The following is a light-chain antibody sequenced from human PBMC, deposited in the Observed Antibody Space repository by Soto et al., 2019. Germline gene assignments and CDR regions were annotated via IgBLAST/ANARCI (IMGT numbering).Light chain of an antibody. CDR3: QQLITYPQT. Sequence: DIQGTRWPPTLSSCVVDRVSITCQASQSISRWLAWYQQRPGKAPKLLIYKASNLESGVPSRFSGSGSGTEFALAISSLQPEDFATYYCQQLITYPQTFGQGTKVDIK. CDR2: KAS. V-gene: IGKV1-5*03. J-gene: IGKJ1*01. CDR1: QSISRW.